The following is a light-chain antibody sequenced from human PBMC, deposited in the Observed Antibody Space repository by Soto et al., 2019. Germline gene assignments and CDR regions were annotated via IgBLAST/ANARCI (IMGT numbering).Light chain of an antibody. CDR3: CSHAGSYTYV. J-gene: IGLJ1*01. Sequence: QSALTQPRSLSGSPGQSLTISCTGTSSDVGGYNYVSWYQQYPGKVPKLMIYDVTKRPSGVPDRFSGSKSGNTASLTISGLQAEDEADYYCCSHAGSYTYVFGTGTKLTVL. CDR1: SSDVGGYNY. V-gene: IGLV2-11*01. CDR2: DVT.